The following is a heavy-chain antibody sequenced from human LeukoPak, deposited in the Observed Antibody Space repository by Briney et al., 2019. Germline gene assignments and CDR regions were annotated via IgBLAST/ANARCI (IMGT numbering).Heavy chain of an antibody. V-gene: IGHV3-74*03. Sequence: PGGSLRLSCAASGFTFRNHWMHWVRQTPGKGLVWVSRISSDGSSTTYADSVKGRFTTSRDNAKNTLYLQMNNLRAEDTAMYYCARDQRVTGRPDIDYWGQGTLVIVSS. J-gene: IGHJ4*02. CDR1: GFTFRNHW. D-gene: IGHD6-6*01. CDR2: ISSDGSST. CDR3: ARDQRVTGRPDIDY.